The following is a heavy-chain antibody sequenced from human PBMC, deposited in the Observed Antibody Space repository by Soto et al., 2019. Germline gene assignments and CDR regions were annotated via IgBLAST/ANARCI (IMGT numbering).Heavy chain of an antibody. CDR3: ARWPDGYYYYGMDV. CDR1: GYTFTSYD. Sequence: QVQLVQSGAEVKKPGASVMVSCKASGYTFTSYDINWVRQATGQGLEWMGWMNPNSGNTGYAQKFQGRVNMTRNTSISKAYMELSSLRSEDTAVYYCARWPDGYYYYGMDVWGQGTTVTVSS. CDR2: MNPNSGNT. V-gene: IGHV1-8*01. J-gene: IGHJ6*02.